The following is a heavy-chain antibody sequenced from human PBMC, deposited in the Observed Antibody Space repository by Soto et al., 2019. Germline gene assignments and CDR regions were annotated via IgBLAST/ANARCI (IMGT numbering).Heavy chain of an antibody. Sequence: EVQLVESGGGLVQPGGSLRLSCAASGFAVSSNYMTWVRQAPGKGLEWVSVIYSGGSTYYVDSVKGRFTISRDNSKNTLYLQMNSLRVEYTAVYYCARRTHCGGDCWYLDYWGQGALVTVSS. J-gene: IGHJ4*02. CDR2: IYSGGST. CDR3: ARRTHCGGDCWYLDY. V-gene: IGHV3-53*01. CDR1: GFAVSSNY. D-gene: IGHD2-21*02.